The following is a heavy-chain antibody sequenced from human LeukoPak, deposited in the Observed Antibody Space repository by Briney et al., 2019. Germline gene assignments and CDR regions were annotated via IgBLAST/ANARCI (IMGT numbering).Heavy chain of an antibody. Sequence: SETLSLTCAVYGGSFSGYYWSWIRQPPGKGLEWIGEINHSGSTNYNPSLKSRVTISVDTSKNQFSLKLSSVTAADTAVYYCARATRVRGVQIRPSKYYYGMDVWGQGTTVTVSS. D-gene: IGHD3-10*01. CDR2: INHSGST. CDR1: GGSFSGYY. J-gene: IGHJ6*02. V-gene: IGHV4-34*01. CDR3: ARATRVRGVQIRPSKYYYGMDV.